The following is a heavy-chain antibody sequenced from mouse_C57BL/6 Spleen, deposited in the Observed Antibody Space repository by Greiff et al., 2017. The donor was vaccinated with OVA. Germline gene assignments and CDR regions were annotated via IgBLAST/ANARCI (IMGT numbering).Heavy chain of an antibody. CDR1: GFTFNTYA. V-gene: IGHV10-3*01. Sequence: DVKLVESGGGLVQPKGSLKLSCAASGFTFNTYAMHWVRQAPGKGLEWVARIRSKSSNYATYYADPVKDRFTISRDDSPSMLYLQMNNLKTEDTAMYYCVRGGAAQATRAMDYWGQGTSVTVSS. CDR2: IRSKSSNYAT. J-gene: IGHJ4*01. D-gene: IGHD3-2*02. CDR3: VRGGAAQATRAMDY.